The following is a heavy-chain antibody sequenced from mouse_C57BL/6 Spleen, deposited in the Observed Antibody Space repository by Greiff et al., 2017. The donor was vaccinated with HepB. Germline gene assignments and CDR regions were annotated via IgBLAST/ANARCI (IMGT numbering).Heavy chain of an antibody. V-gene: IGHV1-72*01. J-gene: IGHJ1*03. CDR2: IDPNSGGT. D-gene: IGHD1-1*01. CDR3: ARSYYYGSSYWYFDV. Sequence: ESGAELVKPGASVKLSCKASGYTFTSYWMHWVKQRPGRGLEWIGRIDPNSGGTKYNEKFKSKATLTVDKPSSTAYMQLSSLTSEDSAVYYCARSYYYGSSYWYFDVWGTGTTVTVSS. CDR1: GYTFTSYW.